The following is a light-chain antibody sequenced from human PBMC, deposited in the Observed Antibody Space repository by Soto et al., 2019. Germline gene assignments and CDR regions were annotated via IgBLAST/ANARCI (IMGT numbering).Light chain of an antibody. J-gene: IGLJ3*02. CDR2: DVT. CDR1: SSDVGSSNY. V-gene: IGLV2-14*01. Sequence: QSALTQPASVSGSPGQWITISCTGTSSDVGSSNYVSWYQQHPGKAPKLMIYDVTNRPSGVSNRFSGSKSGNTASLTISGLQAEDEADYYCSSYTTSSTRVFGGGTKVTVL. CDR3: SSYTTSSTRV.